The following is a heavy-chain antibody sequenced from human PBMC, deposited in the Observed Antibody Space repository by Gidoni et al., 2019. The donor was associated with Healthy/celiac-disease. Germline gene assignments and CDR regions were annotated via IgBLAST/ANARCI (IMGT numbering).Heavy chain of an antibody. CDR3: AKAHCSSTSCYVGWFDP. Sequence: EVQLVESGGGLVQPGRSLRLSCAASGFTFDAYAMHWVRQAPGKGLEWVSGISWNSGSIGYADSVKGRFTISRDNAKNSLYLQMNSLRAEDTALYYCAKAHCSSTSCYVGWFDPWGQGTLVTVSS. J-gene: IGHJ5*02. V-gene: IGHV3-9*01. CDR1: GFTFDAYA. CDR2: ISWNSGSI. D-gene: IGHD2-2*01.